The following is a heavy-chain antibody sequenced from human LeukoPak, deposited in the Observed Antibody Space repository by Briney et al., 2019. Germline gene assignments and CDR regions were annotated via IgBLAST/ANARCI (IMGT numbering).Heavy chain of an antibody. CDR1: GFTFDDYG. CDR2: INWNGGST. D-gene: IGHD3-22*01. J-gene: IGHJ4*02. V-gene: IGHV3-20*04. Sequence: GGSLRLSCAASGFTFDDYGMSWVRQAPGKGLEWVSGINWNGGSTGYADSVKGRFTISRDNAKNSLYLQMNSLRAEDTAVYYCARSRPVYYYDSSGYPDYWGQGTLVTVSS. CDR3: ARSRPVYYYDSSGYPDY.